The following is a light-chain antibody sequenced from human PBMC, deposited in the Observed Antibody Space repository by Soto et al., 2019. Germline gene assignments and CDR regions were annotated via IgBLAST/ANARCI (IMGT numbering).Light chain of an antibody. CDR2: GAS. V-gene: IGKV3-15*01. CDR3: QQYNRPPFT. CDR1: QSVSSN. Sequence: EIVMTQSPATLSVSPGERATLSCRASQSVSSNLAWYQQKPGQAPRLLIYGASTRATGIPARFSGSGSGTEFTLTISSLQSEDFAVYYCQQYNRPPFTFGPGTKVDIK. J-gene: IGKJ3*01.